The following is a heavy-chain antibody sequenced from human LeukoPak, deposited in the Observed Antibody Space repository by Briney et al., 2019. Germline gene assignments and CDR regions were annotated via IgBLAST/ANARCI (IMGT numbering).Heavy chain of an antibody. CDR1: GGSISSYY. V-gene: IGHV4-59*08. J-gene: IGHJ5*02. D-gene: IGHD4-23*01. Sequence: SETLSLTCTVSGGSISSYYWSWIRQPPGKGLEWIGYIYYSGSTNYNPSLKSRVTISVDTSKNQFSLKLSSVTAADTAVYYCARATVDGPYNWFDPWGQGTLVTVSS. CDR2: IYYSGST. CDR3: ARATVDGPYNWFDP.